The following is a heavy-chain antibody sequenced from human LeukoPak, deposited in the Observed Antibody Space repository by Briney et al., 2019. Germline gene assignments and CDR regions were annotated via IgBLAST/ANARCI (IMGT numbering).Heavy chain of an antibody. CDR3: ARGEEKATITALDS. CDR1: GFTFSNYD. J-gene: IGHJ4*02. V-gene: IGHV3-21*01. Sequence: GGSPRLPCAASGFTFSNYDMHWVRQAPGKGLEWVSAISSSSSYIYYADSIKGRFTISRDNAENSLYLQMNSLRAVDTAVYFCARGEEKATITALDSWGQGTLVTVSS. CDR2: ISSSSSYI. D-gene: IGHD5-24*01.